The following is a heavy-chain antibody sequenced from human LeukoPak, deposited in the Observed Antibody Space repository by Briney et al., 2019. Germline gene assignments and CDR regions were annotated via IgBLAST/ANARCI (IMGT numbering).Heavy chain of an antibody. CDR1: GFTFSSYA. CDR3: AKDRELYSYGSQFYYFDY. V-gene: IGHV3-30*04. Sequence: PGGSLRLSCAASGFTFSSYAMHWVRQAPGKGLEWVAVISYDGSNKYYADSVKGRFTISRDNSKNTLYLQMNSLRAEDTAVYYCAKDRELYSYGSQFYYFDYWGQGTLVTVSS. J-gene: IGHJ4*02. D-gene: IGHD5-18*01. CDR2: ISYDGSNK.